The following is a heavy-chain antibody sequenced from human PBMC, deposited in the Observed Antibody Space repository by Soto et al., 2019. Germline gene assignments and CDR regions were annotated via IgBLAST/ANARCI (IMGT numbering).Heavy chain of an antibody. CDR3: ASMISANYDILTGYYSYFDY. D-gene: IGHD3-9*01. CDR1: GGSISSYY. V-gene: IGHV4-59*12. J-gene: IGHJ4*02. CDR2: IYYSGST. Sequence: SETLSLTCTVSGGSISSYYWSWVRQPPGKGLEWIGYIYYSGSTNYNPSLKSRVTISVDTSKNQFSLKLSSVTAADTAVYYCASMISANYDILTGYYSYFDYWGQGTLVTVSS.